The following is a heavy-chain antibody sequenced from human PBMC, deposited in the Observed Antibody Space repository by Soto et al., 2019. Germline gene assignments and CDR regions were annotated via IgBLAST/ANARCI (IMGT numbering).Heavy chain of an antibody. Sequence: QVQLQESGPGLVKPSETLSLTCTVSGGSISSYYWSWIRQPPGKGLEWIGYISYSGSANYNPAVKGRVTISVGTSKTQFSLKLSSVTAADTAFYYCARHIYGDYDYFDYWGQGTLVTVSS. CDR3: ARHIYGDYDYFDY. V-gene: IGHV4-59*08. D-gene: IGHD4-17*01. J-gene: IGHJ4*02. CDR2: ISYSGSA. CDR1: GGSISSYY.